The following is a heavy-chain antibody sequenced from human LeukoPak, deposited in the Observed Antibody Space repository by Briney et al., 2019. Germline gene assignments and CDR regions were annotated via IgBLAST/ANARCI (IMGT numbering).Heavy chain of an antibody. Sequence: ASVKVSCKTSGYTVTGYYIHWVRQAPGQGLEWMGWITPNSDGTDYAQKFQGRVTMTRDTSISTAYMELSRLRSDDTAVYYCARRMPYDYSSDYWGQGTLVTVSS. CDR1: GYTVTGYY. V-gene: IGHV1-2*02. D-gene: IGHD3-16*01. J-gene: IGHJ4*02. CDR2: ITPNSDGT. CDR3: ARRMPYDYSSDY.